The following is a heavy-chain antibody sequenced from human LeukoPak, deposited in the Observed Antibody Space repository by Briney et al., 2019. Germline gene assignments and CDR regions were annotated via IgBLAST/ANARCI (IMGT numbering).Heavy chain of an antibody. D-gene: IGHD2/OR15-2a*01. CDR3: ANVADSFYAGSWSY. V-gene: IGHV3-23*01. CDR1: GFTFSNYA. J-gene: IGHJ4*02. CDR2: ISDSGGST. Sequence: GGSLRLSCAASGFTFSNYAMSWVRQAPGKGLEWVSTISDSGGSTYYADSVKGRFTISRDNSKNTLYLQMNSLRAEDTAIYYCANVADSFYAGSWSYWGQGTLVTVSS.